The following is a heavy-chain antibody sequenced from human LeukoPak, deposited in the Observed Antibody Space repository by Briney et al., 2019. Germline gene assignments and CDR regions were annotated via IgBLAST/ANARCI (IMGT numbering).Heavy chain of an antibody. CDR1: GYTFTGYC. CDR2: INPNSGGT. J-gene: IGHJ4*02. CDR3: ARDKDSSGYYKP. D-gene: IGHD3-22*01. V-gene: IGHV1-2*06. Sequence: ASVKVSCKASGYTFTGYCMHWVRQAPGQGLEWMGRINPNSGGTNYAQKFQGRVTMTRDTSISTAYMELSRLRSDDTAVYYCARDKDSSGYYKPWGQGTLVTVSS.